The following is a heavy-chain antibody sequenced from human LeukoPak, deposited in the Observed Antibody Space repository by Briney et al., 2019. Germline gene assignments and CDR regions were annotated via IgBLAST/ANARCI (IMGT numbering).Heavy chain of an antibody. Sequence: GASVKVSCKASGYTFTGYYMHWVRQAPGQGLEWMGWINPNSGGTNYAQKFQGRVTMIRDTSISTAYMELSRLRSDDTAVYYCARKYSSSWPSYYYYGMDVWGQGTTVTVSS. CDR1: GYTFTGYY. D-gene: IGHD6-13*01. CDR2: INPNSGGT. V-gene: IGHV1-2*02. J-gene: IGHJ6*02. CDR3: ARKYSSSWPSYYYYGMDV.